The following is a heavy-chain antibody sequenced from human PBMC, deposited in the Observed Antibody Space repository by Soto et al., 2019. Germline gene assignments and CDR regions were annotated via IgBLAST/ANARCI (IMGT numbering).Heavy chain of an antibody. V-gene: IGHV4-4*02. CDR3: ARGGGYYFDY. CDR1: SGSVSSSNW. CDR2: IYHSGST. D-gene: IGHD1-26*01. Sequence: SETLSLTCAVSSGSVSSSNWWNWARQSPGKGLEWIGEIYHSGSTNYNPSLESRVTISLDKSKNQFSLMLTSVTAADTAVYYCARGGGYYFDYWGQGTPVTVSS. J-gene: IGHJ4*02.